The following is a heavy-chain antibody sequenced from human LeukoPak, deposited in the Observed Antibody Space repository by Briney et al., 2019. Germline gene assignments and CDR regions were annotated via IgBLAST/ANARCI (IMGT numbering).Heavy chain of an antibody. CDR3: ARIYCSGGSCYYYYYMDA. J-gene: IGHJ6*03. CDR1: GFTFSSYS. V-gene: IGHV3-21*01. Sequence: GGSLRLSCAASGFTFSSYSMNWVRQAPGKGLEWVSSISSSSSYIYYADSVKGRFTISRDNAKNSLYLQMNSLRAEDTAVYYCARIYCSGGSCYYYYYMDAWGKGTTVTVSS. CDR2: ISSSSSYI. D-gene: IGHD2-15*01.